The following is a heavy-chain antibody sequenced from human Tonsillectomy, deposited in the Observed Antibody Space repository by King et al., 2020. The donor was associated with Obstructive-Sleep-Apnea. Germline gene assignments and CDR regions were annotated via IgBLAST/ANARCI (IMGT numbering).Heavy chain of an antibody. CDR2: MNPNSGNT. D-gene: IGHD2-15*01. J-gene: IGHJ3*02. CDR3: ARGRYCSGGGCYDAFDI. Sequence: VQLVESGAEVKKPGASVKVSCKASGYTFTSYDINWVRQATGQGLEWMGWMNPNSGNTGYAQKFQGRVTMTRNTSISTAYMELSSLRSEDTAVYYCARGRYCSGGGCYDAFDIWGQGTMVTVSS. CDR1: GYTFTSYD. V-gene: IGHV1-8*01.